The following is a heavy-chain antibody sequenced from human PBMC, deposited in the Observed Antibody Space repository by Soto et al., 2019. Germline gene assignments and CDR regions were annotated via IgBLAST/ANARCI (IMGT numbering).Heavy chain of an antibody. CDR1: GFIFSSYV. Sequence: GGSLRLSCAVSGFIFSSYVMHWVRQAPGKGLEWVAVISHDGSNKYYADSVKGRFTISRDNSKNTLYLQMNSLRADDTAVYYCAKDLTDIVLMVYARVTSYYYYGMDVWGQGTTVTVSS. V-gene: IGHV3-30*18. D-gene: IGHD2-8*01. CDR3: AKDLTDIVLMVYARVTSYYYYGMDV. J-gene: IGHJ6*02. CDR2: ISHDGSNK.